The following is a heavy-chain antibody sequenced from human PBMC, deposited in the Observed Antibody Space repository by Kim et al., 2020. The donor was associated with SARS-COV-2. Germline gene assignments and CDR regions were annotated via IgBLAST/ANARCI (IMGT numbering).Heavy chain of an antibody. V-gene: IGHV4-4*07. CDR2: IYTTESP. D-gene: IGHD3-16*01. Sequence: SETLSLTCSVSGASISTYYWSWIRQPAGKGLEWIGRIYTTESPNYNPSLKSRVTMSLDTSKNQFSLKLNSVTAADTAVYYCASALGGYYVDYWGQGTWVT. J-gene: IGHJ4*02. CDR1: GASISTYY. CDR3: ASALGGYYVDY.